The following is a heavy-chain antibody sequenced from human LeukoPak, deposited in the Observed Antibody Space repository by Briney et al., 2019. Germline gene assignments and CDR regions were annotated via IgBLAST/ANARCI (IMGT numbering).Heavy chain of an antibody. Sequence: SETLSLTCTVSGGSITNYYWSWIRQPPGKGLEWIGYVYYSGSTNYNPSLKSRVTISVDTSKNQFSLKLSSVTAADTAVYYCARDGGGYWGQGTLVTVSS. CDR3: ARDGGGY. CDR2: VYYSGST. V-gene: IGHV4-59*12. J-gene: IGHJ4*02. CDR1: GGSITNYY. D-gene: IGHD3-16*01.